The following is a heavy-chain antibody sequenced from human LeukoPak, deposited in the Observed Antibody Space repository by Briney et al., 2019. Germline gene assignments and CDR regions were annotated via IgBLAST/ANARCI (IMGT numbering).Heavy chain of an antibody. CDR1: GYSFTSYW. J-gene: IGHJ4*02. V-gene: IGHV5-10-1*01. CDR2: IDPSDSYT. D-gene: IGHD3-10*01. Sequence: GESLKISCKGSGYSFTSYWISWVRQMPGKGLEWMGRIDPSDSYTNYSPSFQGHVTISADKSISTAYLQWSSLKASDTAMYYCARLPGPDYYGSGSSRDYWGQGTLVTVSS. CDR3: ARLPGPDYYGSGSSRDY.